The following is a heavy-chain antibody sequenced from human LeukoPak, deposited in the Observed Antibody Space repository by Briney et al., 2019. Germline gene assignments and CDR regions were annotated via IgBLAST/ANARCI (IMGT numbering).Heavy chain of an antibody. Sequence: PGGSLRLSCAASGFTFSSYSMNWVRQAPGRGLEWVSSISSSSNYIYYADSVKGRFTISRDNAKNSLYLQMNSLRAEDTAVYYCARGAAASTAFDYWGQGTLVTVSS. V-gene: IGHV3-21*01. CDR3: ARGAAASTAFDY. J-gene: IGHJ4*02. CDR2: ISSSSNYI. CDR1: GFTFSSYS. D-gene: IGHD5-18*01.